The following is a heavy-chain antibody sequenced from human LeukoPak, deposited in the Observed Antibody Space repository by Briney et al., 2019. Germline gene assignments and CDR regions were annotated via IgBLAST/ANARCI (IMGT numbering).Heavy chain of an antibody. J-gene: IGHJ5*02. D-gene: IGHD6-13*01. CDR1: GGSISSFD. CDR3: ARVLVAAAGTRRGWFDP. Sequence: PSETLSLTCTVSGGSISSFDWSWIRQPPGKGLEWIGNINYSGSTDYNPSLKSRVTISVDTSNNQFSLKLSSVTAADTAVYYCARVLVAAAGTRRGWFDPWGQGTLVTVSS. CDR2: INYSGST. V-gene: IGHV4-59*12.